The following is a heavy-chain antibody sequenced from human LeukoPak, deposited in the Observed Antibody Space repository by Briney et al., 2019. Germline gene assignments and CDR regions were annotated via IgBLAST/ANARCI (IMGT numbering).Heavy chain of an antibody. V-gene: IGHV4-31*03. J-gene: IGHJ6*02. CDR1: GGSISSGGYY. D-gene: IGHD4-17*01. CDR3: ARETEWYGDYYYYYGMDV. Sequence: SETLSLTCTVSGGSISSGGYYWSWIRQHPGKGLEWIGYIYYSGSTYYNPSLKGRVTISVDTSKNQFSLKLSSVTAADTAVYYCARETEWYGDYYYYYGMDVWGQGTTVTVSS. CDR2: IYYSGST.